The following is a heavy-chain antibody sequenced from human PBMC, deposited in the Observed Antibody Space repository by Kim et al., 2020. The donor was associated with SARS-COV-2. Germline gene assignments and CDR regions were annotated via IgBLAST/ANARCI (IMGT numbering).Heavy chain of an antibody. V-gene: IGHV3-9*02. J-gene: IGHJ4*02. CDR2: ISWKSGSL. CDR1: GFTSDPNA. CDR3: ARDNGGGWHSKY. D-gene: IGHD6-19*01. Sequence: GGSLRLSCAASGFTSDPNAMHWVRQAPGKGLEWVSGISWKSGSLDYADSVKGRFTISRDNVRNSLYLQMNSLRPEDTALYYCARDNGGGWHSKYWGQGTLVPVSS.